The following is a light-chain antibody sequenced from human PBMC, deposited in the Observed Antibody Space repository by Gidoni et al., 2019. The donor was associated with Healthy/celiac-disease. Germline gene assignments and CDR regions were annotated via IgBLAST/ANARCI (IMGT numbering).Light chain of an antibody. CDR1: QSVSSSY. J-gene: IGKJ5*01. Sequence: PGERATLSCRASQSVSSSYLAWYQQKPGQAPRLLIYGASSRATGIPDRFSGSGSGTDFTLTISRLEPEYFAVYYCQQYGSSPLTFGQGTRLEIK. CDR2: GAS. CDR3: QQYGSSPLT. V-gene: IGKV3-20*01.